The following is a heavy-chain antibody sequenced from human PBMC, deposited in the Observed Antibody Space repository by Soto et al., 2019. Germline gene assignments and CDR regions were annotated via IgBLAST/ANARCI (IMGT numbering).Heavy chain of an antibody. D-gene: IGHD3-22*01. CDR2: IYWDNDK. V-gene: IGHV2-5*02. CDR1: GFSLSTSGVG. Sequence: SGPTLVNPTQTLTLTCTFSGFSLSTSGVGVGWIRQSPGKALEWLALIYWDNDKRYRPSLKSRLTITKDTSKNQVVLTVANVDPVDTATYYCAHTYETSWHNFSYCAQRILVTVSS. CDR3: AHTYETSWHNFSY. J-gene: IGHJ1*01.